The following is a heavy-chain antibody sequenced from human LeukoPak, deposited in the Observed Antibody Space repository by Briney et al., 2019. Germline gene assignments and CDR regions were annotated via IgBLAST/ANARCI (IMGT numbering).Heavy chain of an antibody. V-gene: IGHV4-34*01. CDR2: INHSGST. CDR3: ASSGYSAPIDY. J-gene: IGHJ4*02. D-gene: IGHD5-12*01. Sequence: SETLSLTCAVYGGSSRGYYWNWLWIRQSPGKGLEWIGEINHSGSTNYNPSLKSRVTISVDTSKNQFSLKLSSVTAADTAVYYCASSGYSAPIDYWGQGTLVTVSS. CDR1: GGSSRGYY.